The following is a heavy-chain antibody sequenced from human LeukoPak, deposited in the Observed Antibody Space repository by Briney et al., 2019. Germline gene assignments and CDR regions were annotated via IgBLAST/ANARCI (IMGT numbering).Heavy chain of an antibody. D-gene: IGHD3-3*01. J-gene: IGHJ3*02. CDR3: ARFGSEACAFDI. CDR1: GGSISSSSYY. CDR2: IYYSGST. Sequence: SETLSLTCTVSGGSISSSSYYWGWIRQPPGKGLEWIGYIYYSGSTNYNPSLKSRVTISVDTSKNQFSLKLSSVTAADTAVYYCARFGSEACAFDIWGQGTMVTVSS. V-gene: IGHV4-61*05.